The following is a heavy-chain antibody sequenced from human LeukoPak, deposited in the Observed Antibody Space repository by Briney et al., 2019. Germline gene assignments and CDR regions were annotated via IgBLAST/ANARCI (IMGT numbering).Heavy chain of an antibody. V-gene: IGHV4-38-2*02. Sequence: PSETLSLTCTVSGYSISSGYYWGWIRQPPGKGLEWIGSICHSGSTYYNPSFKSRVTISVDTSKNQFSLKLSSVTAADTAVYYCASARTGDLDYWGQGTLVTVSS. CDR2: ICHSGST. CDR3: ASARTGDLDY. D-gene: IGHD7-27*01. CDR1: GYSISSGYY. J-gene: IGHJ4*02.